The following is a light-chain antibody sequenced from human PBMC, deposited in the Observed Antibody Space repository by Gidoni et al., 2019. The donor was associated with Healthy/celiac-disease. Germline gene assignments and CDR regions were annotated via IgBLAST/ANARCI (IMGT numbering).Light chain of an antibody. V-gene: IGLV3-21*02. CDR1: NNGRKS. Sequence: SYVLTPPPSVSVDPGQTARITCGGNNNGRKSVHWYQQKQGQAPVLVVYDDSDRPSGIPARFSGSNSGSTATLTISRVEAGDEADYYCQVWDSSSDHVVFGGGTKLTVL. CDR3: QVWDSSSDHVV. J-gene: IGLJ2*01. CDR2: DDS.